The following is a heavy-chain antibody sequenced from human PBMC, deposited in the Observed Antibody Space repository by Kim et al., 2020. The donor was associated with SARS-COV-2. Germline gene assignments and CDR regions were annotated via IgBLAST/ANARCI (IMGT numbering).Heavy chain of an antibody. CDR2: INPNSGGT. CDR1: GYTFTGYY. D-gene: IGHD5-18*01. V-gene: IGHV1-2*02. J-gene: IGHJ6*02. CDR3: ARVRGWLQLSTGYYYYGMDV. Sequence: ASVKVSCKASGYTFTGYYMHWVRQAPGQGLEWMGWINPNSGGTNYAQKFQGRVTMTRDTSISTAYMELSRLRSDDTAVYYCARVRGWLQLSTGYYYYGMDVWGQGTTVTVSS.